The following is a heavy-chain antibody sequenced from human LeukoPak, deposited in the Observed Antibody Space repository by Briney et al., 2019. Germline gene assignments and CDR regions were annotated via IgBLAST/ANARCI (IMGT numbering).Heavy chain of an antibody. CDR1: GFTFSSYE. V-gene: IGHV3-48*03. J-gene: IGHJ4*02. D-gene: IGHD2-21*01. CDR2: ISSSGSTI. CDR3: AKAPVTTCSGAYCYPFDY. Sequence: PGGSLRLSCAASGFTFSSYEMNWVRQASGKGLEWVSYISSSGSTIYYADSVKGRFTISRDNAKNSLYLQMNSLRAEDTAVYYCAKAPVTTCSGAYCYPFDYWGQGTLVTVSS.